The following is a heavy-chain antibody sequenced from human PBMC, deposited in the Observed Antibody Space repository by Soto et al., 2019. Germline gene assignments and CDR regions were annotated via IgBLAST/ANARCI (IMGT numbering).Heavy chain of an antibody. CDR1: GYSFTSYW. CDR3: ARHDVRSGWRENHFDY. J-gene: IGHJ4*02. D-gene: IGHD6-19*01. V-gene: IGHV5-51*01. CDR2: IYPGDSDT. Sequence: EVQLVQSGAEVKKPGESLKISCKGSGYSFTSYWIAWVRQMPGKGLEWMGIIYPGDSDTRYSPSFQGQVTISADKSMSTAYLQWSSLKASDTAIYYCARHDVRSGWRENHFDYWGQGTLVTVSS.